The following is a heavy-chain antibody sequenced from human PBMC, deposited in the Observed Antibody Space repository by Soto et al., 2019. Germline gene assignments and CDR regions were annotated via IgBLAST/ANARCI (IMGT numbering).Heavy chain of an antibody. V-gene: IGHV4-31*03. Sequence: SETLSLTCTVPGGSISSGGYYWSWIRQHPGKGLEWIGYIYYSGSTYYNPSLKSRVTISVDTSKNQFSLKLSSVTAADTAVYYCARYRPMVRGVSDNWFDPWGQGTLVTVSS. J-gene: IGHJ5*02. CDR3: ARYRPMVRGVSDNWFDP. CDR1: GGSISSGGYY. D-gene: IGHD3-10*01. CDR2: IYYSGST.